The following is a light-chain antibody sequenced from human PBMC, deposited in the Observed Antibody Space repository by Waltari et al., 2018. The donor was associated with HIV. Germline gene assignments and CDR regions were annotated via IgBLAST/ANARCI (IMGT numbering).Light chain of an antibody. CDR1: SGIIVGIYR. V-gene: IGLV5-45*01. CDR2: YKSDSDK. Sequence: QAVLTQPASLSASPGASASLPCTLPSGIIVGIYRLHWYQQKSGSPPQYLLRYKSDSDKQLGSGVPSRFSGSKDASANAGILLISGLQSEDEADYYCMIWHSSAWVFGGGTKLTVL. CDR3: MIWHSSAWV. J-gene: IGLJ2*01.